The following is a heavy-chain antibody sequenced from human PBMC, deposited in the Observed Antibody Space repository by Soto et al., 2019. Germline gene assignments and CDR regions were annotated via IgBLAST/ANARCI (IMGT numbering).Heavy chain of an antibody. CDR3: TRDFPTSISDY. CDR2: IRSKAYGGTT. Sequence: GGSLRLSCTASGFTSGDYAMSWFRQAPGKGLEWVGFIRSKAYGGTTEYAASVKGRFTISRDDSKSIAYLQMNSLKTEDTAVYYCTRDFPTSISDYWGQGTLVTVSS. J-gene: IGHJ4*02. CDR1: GFTSGDYA. V-gene: IGHV3-49*03.